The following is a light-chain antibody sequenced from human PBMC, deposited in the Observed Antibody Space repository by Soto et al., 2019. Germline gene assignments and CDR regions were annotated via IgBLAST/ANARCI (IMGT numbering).Light chain of an antibody. CDR1: SSDIGTYNY. Sequence: SALTQPASVSGSPGQSITISCTGTSSDIGTYNYVSWYQQHPGKAPKLMIYEVSNRPSGIFSRFSGSKSGNTASLTISGLQAEDEAEYYCTSYTSSDTVIFGGGTKLTVL. CDR2: EVS. J-gene: IGLJ2*01. CDR3: TSYTSSDTVI. V-gene: IGLV2-14*01.